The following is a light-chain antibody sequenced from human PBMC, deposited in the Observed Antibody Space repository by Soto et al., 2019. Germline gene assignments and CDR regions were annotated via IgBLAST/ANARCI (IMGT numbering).Light chain of an antibody. CDR1: SSDVGGYNY. J-gene: IGLJ1*01. CDR3: SSYTTDSTYV. V-gene: IGLV2-14*01. Sequence: SVLTQPASVSGSPGQSITISCNGTSSDVGGYNYVSWYQEHPGKAPKLMIYDVSNRPSGVSNRFSGSKSGNTASLTISGLQAEDEADYYCSSYTTDSTYVFGTGTKVTVL. CDR2: DVS.